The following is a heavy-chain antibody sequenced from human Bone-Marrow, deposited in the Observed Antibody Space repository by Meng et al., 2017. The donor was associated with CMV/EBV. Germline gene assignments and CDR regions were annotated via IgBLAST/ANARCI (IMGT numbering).Heavy chain of an antibody. CDR2: IYPNSGDT. CDR1: GYTFTSYG. Sequence: ASVKVSCKASGYTFTSYGISWVRQAPGQGLEWMGWIYPNSGDTYYAQNFQGRVTMTRDTSISTASMELSSLRSDDTAVYFCARFHGGSYFDYWGQGTRVTGSS. CDR3: ARFHGGSYFDY. D-gene: IGHD2-15*01. V-gene: IGHV1-2*02. J-gene: IGHJ4*02.